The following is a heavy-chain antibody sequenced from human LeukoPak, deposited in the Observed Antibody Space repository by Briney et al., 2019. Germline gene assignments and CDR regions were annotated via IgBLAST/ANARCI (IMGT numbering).Heavy chain of an antibody. CDR2: VHHTDSP. CDR1: GGSITTHY. J-gene: IGHJ3*01. Sequence: PSETLSLTCSVSGGSITTHYWSWIRQPPGKGLEWIGYVHHTDSPNFNPSLKSRVTISLDTSKNQFSLKLTSVTAADAAVYYCARSEEGRFYDSAGYCEPFDLWGQGIMVIVSS. D-gene: IGHD2-15*01. CDR3: ARSEEGRFYDSAGYCEPFDL. V-gene: IGHV4-59*11.